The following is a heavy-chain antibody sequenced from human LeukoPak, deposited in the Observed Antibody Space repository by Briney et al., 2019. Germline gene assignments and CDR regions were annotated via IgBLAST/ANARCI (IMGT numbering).Heavy chain of an antibody. CDR1: GFTFSSYW. Sequence: PGGSLRLSCAASGFTFSSYWMSWVRQPPGKGLEWIGEINHSGSTNYNPSLKSRVTISVDTSKNQFSLKLSSVTAADTAVYYCARLRRFSSGWSPWGQGTLVTVSS. CDR3: ARLRRFSSGWSP. D-gene: IGHD6-19*01. CDR2: INHSGST. J-gene: IGHJ5*02. V-gene: IGHV4-34*01.